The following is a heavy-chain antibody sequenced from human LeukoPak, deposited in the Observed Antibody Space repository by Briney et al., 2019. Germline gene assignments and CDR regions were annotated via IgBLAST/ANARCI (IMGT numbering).Heavy chain of an antibody. Sequence: PGGSLRLSCAASGFTFSDYYMSWIRQAPGKGLEWVSYISTSGSNVYYADSLKGRVTVSRDNADNSLYLQMNSLRAEDTAVYYWARVRRGGRPTDALEIWGQGTMVTVSS. CDR3: ARVRRGGRPTDALEI. V-gene: IGHV3-11*01. CDR2: ISTSGSNV. J-gene: IGHJ3*02. D-gene: IGHD4-23*01. CDR1: GFTFSDYY.